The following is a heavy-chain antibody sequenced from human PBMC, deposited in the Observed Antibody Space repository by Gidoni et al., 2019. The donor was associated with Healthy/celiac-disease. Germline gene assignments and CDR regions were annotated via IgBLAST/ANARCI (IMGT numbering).Heavy chain of an antibody. CDR1: GGTFSSYA. D-gene: IGHD2-8*01. J-gene: IGHJ6*02. CDR2: IIPIFGTA. V-gene: IGHV1-69*01. Sequence: QVQLVQSGAEVKKPGSSVKVSCKASGGTFSSYAICWVRQAPGQGLEWMGGIIPIFGTANYAQKFQGRVTITADESTSTAYIELSSLRSEDTAVYYCARRLYCTNGVCSFRYTPTYGMDVWGQGTTVTVSS. CDR3: ARRLYCTNGVCSFRYTPTYGMDV.